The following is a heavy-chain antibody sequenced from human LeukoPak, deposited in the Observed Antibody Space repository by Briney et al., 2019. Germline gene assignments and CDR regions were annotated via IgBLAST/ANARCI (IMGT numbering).Heavy chain of an antibody. CDR3: ARHGRGDIVVVPPASPKYGMDV. D-gene: IGHD2-2*01. CDR2: IYYSGST. V-gene: IGHV4-59*08. CDR1: GGSISSYY. Sequence: SETLSLTCTVSGGSISSYYWSWIRQPPGKGLEWIGYIYYSGSTNYNPSLKSRVTISVDTSKNQFSLKLSSVTAADTAVYYCARHGRGDIVVVPPASPKYGMDVWGQGTTVTVSS. J-gene: IGHJ6*02.